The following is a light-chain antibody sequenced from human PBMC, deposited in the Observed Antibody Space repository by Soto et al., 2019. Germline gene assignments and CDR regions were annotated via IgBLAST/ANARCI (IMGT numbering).Light chain of an antibody. CDR2: RNN. V-gene: IGLV1-47*01. J-gene: IGLJ2*01. CDR3: AAWYDSLSGVV. CDR1: SSNIGSNY. Sequence: QSVLTQPPSASGTPGQRVTISCSGSSSNIGSNYVYWYQQLPGTAPKLLIYRNNQRPSGVHDRFSGSKSGTSASLAISGLRYEDEADYYCAAWYDSLSGVVFGGGTKLTVL.